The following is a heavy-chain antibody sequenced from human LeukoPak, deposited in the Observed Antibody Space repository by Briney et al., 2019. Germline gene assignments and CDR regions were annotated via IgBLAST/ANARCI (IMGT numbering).Heavy chain of an antibody. CDR2: IIPIFGTA. J-gene: IGHJ3*02. Sequence: ASVKVSCKASGGTFSSYAISWVRQAPGQELEWMGGIIPIFGTANYAQKFQGRVTITTDESTSTAYMELSSLRSEDTAVYYCARRYGGRYCSGGSCPHDAFDIWGQGTMVTVSS. CDR3: ARRYGGRYCSGGSCPHDAFDI. V-gene: IGHV1-69*05. CDR1: GGTFSSYA. D-gene: IGHD2-15*01.